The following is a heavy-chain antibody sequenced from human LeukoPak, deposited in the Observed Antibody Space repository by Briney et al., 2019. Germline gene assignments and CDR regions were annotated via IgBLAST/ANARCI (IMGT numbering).Heavy chain of an antibody. CDR2: INPNSGGT. J-gene: IGHJ4*02. Sequence: SVKVSCKASGYTFTGYYMYWVRQAPGQGLEWMGWINPNSGGTNYAQTFQGRVPITRDTSISTAYMELSRLRSDDTAVYYCARGLDKYDYWSGYFLAYWGQGTLVTVSS. V-gene: IGHV1-2*02. D-gene: IGHD3-3*01. CDR1: GYTFTGYY. CDR3: ARGLDKYDYWSGYFLAY.